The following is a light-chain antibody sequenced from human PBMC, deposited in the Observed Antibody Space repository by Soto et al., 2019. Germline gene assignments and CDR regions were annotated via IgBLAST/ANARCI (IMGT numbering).Light chain of an antibody. CDR1: QTVRNNY. V-gene: IGKV3-20*01. CDR3: QQYNNWPRT. CDR2: DAS. J-gene: IGKJ1*01. Sequence: VLTQSQGTLSLSPGERATLSCRASQTVRNNYLAWYQQKPGQAPRLLIYDASSRATGIPDRFSGGGSGTDFTLTISGLQSEDFAVYYCQQYNNWPRTFAQRTKVAIK.